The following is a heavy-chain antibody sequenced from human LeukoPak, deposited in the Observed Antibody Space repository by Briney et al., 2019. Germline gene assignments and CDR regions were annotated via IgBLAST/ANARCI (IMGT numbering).Heavy chain of an antibody. CDR1: GGSISSGGYS. D-gene: IGHD1-26*01. J-gene: IGHJ4*02. V-gene: IGHV4-30-2*01. CDR3: ARTYPNSGSVDY. CDR2: IYHSGST. Sequence: SETLSLTCAVSGGSISSGGYSWSWIRQLPGKGLEWIGYIYHSGSTYYNPSLKSRVTISVDRSKNQFSLKLSSVTAADTAVYYCARTYPNSGSVDYWGQGTLVTVSS.